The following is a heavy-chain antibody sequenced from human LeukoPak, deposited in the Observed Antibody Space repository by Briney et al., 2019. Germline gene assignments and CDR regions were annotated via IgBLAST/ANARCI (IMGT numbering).Heavy chain of an antibody. CDR3: ARDLSYYYDSSQTNWFDP. V-gene: IGHV1-69*13. CDR2: IIPIFGTA. Sequence: SVKVSCKASGGTFSSYAISWVRQAPGQGLEWMGGIIPIFGTANYAQKFQGRVTITADESTSTAYMELSSLRSEDTAVYYCARDLSYYYDSSQTNWFDPWGQGTLVTVSS. CDR1: GGTFSSYA. D-gene: IGHD3-22*01. J-gene: IGHJ5*02.